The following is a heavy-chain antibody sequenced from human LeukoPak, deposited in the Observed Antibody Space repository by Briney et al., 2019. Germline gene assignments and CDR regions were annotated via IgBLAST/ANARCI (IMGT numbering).Heavy chain of an antibody. Sequence: PSETLSLTCTVSGGSIRTYYWSWIRQPAGKGLEWIGRIYTSGSTNYNPSLKSRVTMSVDTSKNQFSLKLSSVTAADTAVYFCARGTVPNAFDIWGQGTMVTVS. CDR3: ARGTVPNAFDI. J-gene: IGHJ3*02. CDR2: IYTSGST. V-gene: IGHV4-4*07. D-gene: IGHD1/OR15-1a*01. CDR1: GGSIRTYY.